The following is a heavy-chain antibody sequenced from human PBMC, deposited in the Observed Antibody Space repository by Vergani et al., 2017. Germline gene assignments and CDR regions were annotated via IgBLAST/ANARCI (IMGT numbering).Heavy chain of an antibody. CDR1: GGSISSYY. Sequence: QVQLQESGPGLVKPSETLSLTCTVSGGSISSYYWSWIRQPPGKGLEWIGSIYYSGSTYYNPSLKSRVTISVDTSKNQFSLKLSSVTAADTAVYYCAGDIVVVTAIPDAFDIWGQGTMVTVSS. CDR2: IYYSGST. D-gene: IGHD2-21*02. V-gene: IGHV4-39*07. J-gene: IGHJ3*02. CDR3: AGDIVVVTAIPDAFDI.